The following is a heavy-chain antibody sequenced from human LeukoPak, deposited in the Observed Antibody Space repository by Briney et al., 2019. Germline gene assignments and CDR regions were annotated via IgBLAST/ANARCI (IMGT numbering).Heavy chain of an antibody. J-gene: IGHJ4*02. CDR3: AREAPTTVWLQEYYFDY. CDR2: IIPIFGTA. CDR1: GGTFTSYA. Sequence: SVKVSCKASGGTFTSYAISWVRQAPGQGLEWMGGIIPIFGTANYAQKFQGRVTITADESTSTAYMELSSLRSEDTAVYYCAREAPTTVWLQEYYFDYWGQGTLVTVSS. V-gene: IGHV1-69*01. D-gene: IGHD5-24*01.